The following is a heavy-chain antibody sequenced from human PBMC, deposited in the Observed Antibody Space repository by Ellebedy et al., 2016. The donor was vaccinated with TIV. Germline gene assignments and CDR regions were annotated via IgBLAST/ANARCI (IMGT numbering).Heavy chain of an antibody. CDR3: ARHGIWSRSVSGNWFNP. D-gene: IGHD3-3*01. CDR2: IYYSGST. V-gene: IGHV4-39*01. CDR1: GGSISSSSYY. J-gene: IGHJ5*02. Sequence: SETLSLXCTVSGGSISSSSYYWGWIRQPPGKGLEWIGSIYYSGSTYYNPSLKSRVTISVDTSKNQFSLKLSSVTAADTAVYYCARHGIWSRSVSGNWFNPWGQGTLVTVSS.